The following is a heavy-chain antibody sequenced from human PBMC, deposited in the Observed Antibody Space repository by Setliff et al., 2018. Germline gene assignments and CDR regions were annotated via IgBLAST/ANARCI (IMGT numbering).Heavy chain of an antibody. CDR1: GGSISSCDYY. V-gene: IGHV4-30-4*08. CDR2: IYYSGST. Sequence: PSETLSLTCTVSGGSISSCDYYWSWIRQPPGKGLEWIGYIYYSGSTYYNPFLKCLVTISVDTSKNQFSLKLSSVTAADSAVYYCARESPGYAFDIWGQGTMVTVSS. J-gene: IGHJ3*02. CDR3: ARESPGYAFDI. D-gene: IGHD1-1*01.